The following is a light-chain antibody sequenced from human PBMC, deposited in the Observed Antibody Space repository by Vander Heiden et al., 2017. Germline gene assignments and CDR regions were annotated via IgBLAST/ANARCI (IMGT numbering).Light chain of an antibody. CDR2: AAS. CDR3: QQYNSYPIT. Sequence: DIQMTQSPSSLSASVGDRVTITCRASQGIRNHLAWFQQRPGKPPKSLIYAASILQSGVPPKFSGSGSGTDFTPTISSLQPEDFASYYCQQYNSYPITFGQGTRLEIK. J-gene: IGKJ5*01. V-gene: IGKV1-16*02. CDR1: QGIRNH.